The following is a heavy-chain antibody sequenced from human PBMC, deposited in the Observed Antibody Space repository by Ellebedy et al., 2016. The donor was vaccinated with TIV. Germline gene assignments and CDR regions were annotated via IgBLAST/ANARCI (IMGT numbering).Heavy chain of an antibody. D-gene: IGHD3-10*01. J-gene: IGHJ4*02. CDR1: GGSISSYY. CDR2: LYYSGST. CDR3: ARIPELKYYGSGTFYTDVRYFDY. Sequence: MPSETLSLTCSVSGGSISSYYWSWIRQPPGKKLEWIGLLYYSGSTNYNPSLKSLVTMSVDTSKNQFSLKLSSVTAADTAVYYCARIPELKYYGSGTFYTDVRYFDYWGQGTLVTVSS. V-gene: IGHV4-59*01.